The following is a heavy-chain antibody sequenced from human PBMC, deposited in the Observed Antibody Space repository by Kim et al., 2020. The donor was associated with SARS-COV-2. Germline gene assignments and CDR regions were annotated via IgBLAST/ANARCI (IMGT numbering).Heavy chain of an antibody. Sequence: GGSLRLSCAASGFTFSSYGMHWVRQAPGKGLEWVAVISYDGSNKYYADSVKGRFTISRDNSKNTLYLQMNSLRAEDTAVYYCAKPDSSGWSWYFDLWGRGTLVTVSS. J-gene: IGHJ2*01. CDR1: GFTFSSYG. D-gene: IGHD6-19*01. V-gene: IGHV3-30*18. CDR3: AKPDSSGWSWYFDL. CDR2: ISYDGSNK.